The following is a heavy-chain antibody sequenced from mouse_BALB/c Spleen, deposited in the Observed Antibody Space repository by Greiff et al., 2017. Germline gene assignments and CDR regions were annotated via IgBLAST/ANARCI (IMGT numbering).Heavy chain of an antibody. CDR3: ARGGYLYYFDY. D-gene: IGHD2-3*01. Sequence: EVKLMESGGGLVKPGGSLKLSCAASGFAFSSYGMHWVRQAPEKGLEWVAYISSGSSTIYYADTVKGRFTISRDNPKNTLFLQMTSLRSEDTAMYYCARGGYLYYFDYWGQGTTLTVSS. CDR2: ISSGSSTI. V-gene: IGHV5-17*02. J-gene: IGHJ2*01. CDR1: GFAFSSYG.